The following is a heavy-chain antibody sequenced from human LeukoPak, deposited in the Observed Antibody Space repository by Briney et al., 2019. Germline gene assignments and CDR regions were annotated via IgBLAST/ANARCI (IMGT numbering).Heavy chain of an antibody. CDR1: GFSFATYG. CDR3: ARDFGAAAYDGAFDI. J-gene: IGHJ3*02. CDR2: VNGYNGDT. D-gene: IGHD3-22*01. Sequence: ASVKVSCKTSGFSFATYGFNWVRQAPGQGLEWLGWVNGYNGDTNYAQKLQGRVTMTTDASTSTAYMDLRSLRSDDTAVYYCARDFGAAAYDGAFDIWGQGTMVTVSS. V-gene: IGHV1-18*01.